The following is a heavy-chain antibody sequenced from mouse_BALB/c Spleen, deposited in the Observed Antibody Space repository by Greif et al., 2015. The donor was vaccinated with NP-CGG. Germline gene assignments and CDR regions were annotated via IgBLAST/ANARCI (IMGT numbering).Heavy chain of an antibody. CDR3: TRGYGNYVSWFAY. V-gene: IGHV1S81*02. J-gene: IGHJ3*01. Sequence: QVQLQQSGAELVKPGASVKLSCKASGYTFTSYYMYWVKQRPGQGLEWIGEINPSNGGTNFNEKFKSKATLTVDKSSSTAYMQLSSLTSEDSAVYYCTRGYGNYVSWFAYWGQGTLVTVSA. CDR2: INPSNGGT. CDR1: GYTFTSYY. D-gene: IGHD2-10*02.